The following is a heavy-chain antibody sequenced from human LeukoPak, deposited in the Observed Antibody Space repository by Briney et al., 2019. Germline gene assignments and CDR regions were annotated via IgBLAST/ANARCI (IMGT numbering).Heavy chain of an antibody. D-gene: IGHD5-24*01. V-gene: IGHV4-39*07. CDR1: GGSISSSSYY. CDR3: ARDRGRDGYTRNWFDP. J-gene: IGHJ5*02. CDR2: IYYSGST. Sequence: SETLSLTCTVSGGSISSSSYYWGWIRQPPGKGLEWIGSIYYSGSTYYNPSLKSRVTISVDTSKNQFSLKLSSVTAADTAVYYCARDRGRDGYTRNWFDPWGQGTLVTVSS.